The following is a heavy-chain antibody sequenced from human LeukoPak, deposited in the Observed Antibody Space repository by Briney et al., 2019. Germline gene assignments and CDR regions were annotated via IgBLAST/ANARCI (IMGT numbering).Heavy chain of an antibody. J-gene: IGHJ3*02. CDR1: GFTVNSNY. D-gene: IGHD3-22*01. CDR3: ARDPTATMIVGDAFDI. Sequence: PGGSLRLSCAASGFTVNSNYMSWVRQAPGKGLEWVSVIYSGGSTYYADSVKGRFTISRDNSKNTLYLQMNSLRAEDTAVYYCARDPTATMIVGDAFDIWGQGTMVTVSS. V-gene: IGHV3-66*01. CDR2: IYSGGST.